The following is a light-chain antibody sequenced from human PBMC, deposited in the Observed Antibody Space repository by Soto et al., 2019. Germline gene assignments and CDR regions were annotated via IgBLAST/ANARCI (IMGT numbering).Light chain of an antibody. CDR3: AAWDDSLSGLV. V-gene: IGLV1-47*01. CDR2: RND. CDR1: SSNIGSNY. J-gene: IGLJ3*02. Sequence: QSVLTQPPSASGTPGQRVTISCSGSSSNIGSNYVYWYRQLPGTAPQVLFYRNDQRPSGVPDRFSGSKSGTSASLAISGLRSEDEADYYCAAWDDSLSGLVFGGGTKLTVL.